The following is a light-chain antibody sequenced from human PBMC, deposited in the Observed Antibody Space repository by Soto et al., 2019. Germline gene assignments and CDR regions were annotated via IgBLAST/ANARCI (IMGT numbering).Light chain of an antibody. CDR2: GAS. CDR1: QRVSSTY. CDR3: QQRSNWTIT. J-gene: IGKJ5*01. V-gene: IGKV3D-20*02. Sequence: EVVLTQSACTLSSSPGERATLSCGASQRVSSTYLAWHHQKTGQAPRLVMYGASGRATGIPDRFSGSGYGTDFNLTISRLETEDFAVYYCQQRSNWTITFGQGTRLEIK.